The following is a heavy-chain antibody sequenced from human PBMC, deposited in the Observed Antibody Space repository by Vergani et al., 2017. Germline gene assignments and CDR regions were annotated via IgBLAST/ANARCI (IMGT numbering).Heavy chain of an antibody. CDR1: GYTFTSYG. V-gene: IGHV1-18*01. Sequence: QVQLVQSGAEVKKPGASVKVSCKASGYTFTSYGISWVRQAPGQGLEWMGGISAYNGNTNYARKLQGRVTMTTDTSTSTAYMELRSLRSDDTAVYYCAEVSMVRGFGIGNWADQRNNWFDPWHGRSLIAVS. J-gene: IGHJ5*02. CDR2: ISAYNGNT. D-gene: IGHD3-10*01. CDR3: AEVSMVRGFGIGNWADQRNNWFDP.